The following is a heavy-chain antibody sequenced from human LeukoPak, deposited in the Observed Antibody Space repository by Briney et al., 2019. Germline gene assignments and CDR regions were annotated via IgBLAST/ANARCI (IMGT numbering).Heavy chain of an antibody. Sequence: GGSLGLSCAASGFTFRNYVIHWVRQAPGKGLEWVAVTSSDLNVKLYADSVKGRFTISRDNSRSTLYLEMNSLRPEDTAIYYCAREGYYGSGSPPSLYFDYWGQGTLVTVSS. CDR2: TSSDLNVK. V-gene: IGHV3-30-3*01. D-gene: IGHD3-10*01. J-gene: IGHJ4*02. CDR1: GFTFRNYV. CDR3: AREGYYGSGSPPSLYFDY.